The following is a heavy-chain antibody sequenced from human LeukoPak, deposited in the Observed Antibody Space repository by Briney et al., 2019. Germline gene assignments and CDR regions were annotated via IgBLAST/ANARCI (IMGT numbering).Heavy chain of an antibody. D-gene: IGHD3-10*01. CDR2: IYHSGST. J-gene: IGHJ5*02. Sequence: PSETLSLTRTVSGYSISSGYYWGWIRPPPGKGLEWIGSIYHSGSTYYNPSLKSRVTISVDTSKNQFSLKLSSVTAADTAVYYCARDSGGSGSYYERQTNWFDPWGQGTLVTVSS. CDR1: GYSISSGYY. V-gene: IGHV4-38-2*02. CDR3: ARDSGGSGSYYERQTNWFDP.